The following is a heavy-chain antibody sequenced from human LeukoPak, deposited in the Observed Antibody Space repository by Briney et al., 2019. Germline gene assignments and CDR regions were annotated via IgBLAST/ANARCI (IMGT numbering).Heavy chain of an antibody. D-gene: IGHD3-10*01. V-gene: IGHV3-74*01. CDR2: IPPEASRT. CDR3: AGEFSGAREV. J-gene: IGHJ3*01. CDR1: DFTFSTYW. Sequence: GDSLRLSCTASDFTFSTYWVHWVRQAPGKGLIWVARIPPEASRTTYADSVKGRFTISRDNAKNTVHLQMNSLRVDDTAIYFCAGEFSGAREVWGQGTMVTVSS.